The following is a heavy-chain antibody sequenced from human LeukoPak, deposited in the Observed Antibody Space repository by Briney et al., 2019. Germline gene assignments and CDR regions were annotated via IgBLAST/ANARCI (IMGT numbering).Heavy chain of an antibody. CDR3: AVHDGMDV. J-gene: IGHJ6*02. Sequence: GGSLRLSCAVSGITLSNYGMSWVRQTPGKGLEWVAGISDSGGRTNYADSVKGRFTISRDNPKNTLYLQMNSLRAEDTAVYYCAVHDGMDVWGQGTTVTVSS. CDR2: ISDSGGRT. V-gene: IGHV3-23*01. CDR1: GITLSNYG.